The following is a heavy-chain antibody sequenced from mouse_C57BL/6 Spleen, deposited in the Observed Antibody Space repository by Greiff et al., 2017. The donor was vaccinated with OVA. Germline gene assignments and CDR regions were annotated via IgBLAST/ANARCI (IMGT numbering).Heavy chain of an antibody. CDR3: ARSGDYGFFDY. D-gene: IGHD2-4*01. V-gene: IGHV1-26*01. CDR2: INPNNGGT. CDR1: GYTFTDYY. Sequence: VQLQQSGPELVKPGASVKISCKASGYTFTDYYMNWVKQSHGKSLEWIGDINPNNGGTSYNQKFKGKATLTVDKSSSTAYMELRSLTSEDSAVYYCARSGDYGFFDYWGQGTTLTVSS. J-gene: IGHJ2*01.